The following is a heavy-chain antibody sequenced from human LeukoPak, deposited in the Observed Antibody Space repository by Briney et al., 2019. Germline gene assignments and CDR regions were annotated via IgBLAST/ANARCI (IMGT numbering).Heavy chain of an antibody. J-gene: IGHJ4*02. CDR1: GFTFSSYW. D-gene: IGHD3-3*01. V-gene: IGHV3-74*01. CDR2: INSDGSST. Sequence: PGGPLRLSCAASGFTFSSYWMHWVRQAPGKGLVWVSRINSDGSSTSYADSVKGRFTISRDNAKNTLYLQMNSLRAEDTAVYYCARDPYLEWPDYWGQGTLVTVSS. CDR3: ARDPYLEWPDY.